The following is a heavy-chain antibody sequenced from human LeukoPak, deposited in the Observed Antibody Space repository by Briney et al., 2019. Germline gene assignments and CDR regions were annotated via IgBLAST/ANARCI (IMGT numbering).Heavy chain of an antibody. Sequence: SETLSLTCTVSGGSISSYYWSWIRQPPGKGLEWIGYIYYSGSTNYNPSLKSRVSISVDTSKNQFSLKLSSVTAADTAVYYCARYSYDSSGYYSLDYWGQGTLVTVSS. J-gene: IGHJ4*02. CDR2: IYYSGST. CDR1: GGSISSYY. CDR3: ARYSYDSSGYYSLDY. D-gene: IGHD3-22*01. V-gene: IGHV4-59*01.